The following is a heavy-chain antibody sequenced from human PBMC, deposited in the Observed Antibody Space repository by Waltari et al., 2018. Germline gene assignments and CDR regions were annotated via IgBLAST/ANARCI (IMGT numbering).Heavy chain of an antibody. CDR3: ARDLSFGSLDY. Sequence: QVHLVESGGSVVQPGTSLRLSCAASGFSVSYSGMFWVRQSPGKGLEWVALIWYDGTKANYEDSVKGRFTISKDNSKNTLFLQMNSLRDGDTAVYFCARDLSFGSLDYGGQGTLVTVSS. CDR2: IWYDGTKA. V-gene: IGHV3-33*07. D-gene: IGHD3-10*01. J-gene: IGHJ4*02. CDR1: GFSVSYSG.